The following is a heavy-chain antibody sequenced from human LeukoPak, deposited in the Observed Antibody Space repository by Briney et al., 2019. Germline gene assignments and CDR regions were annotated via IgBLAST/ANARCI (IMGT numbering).Heavy chain of an antibody. J-gene: IGHJ4*02. Sequence: ASVTVSCKASGYTFTGYYMHWVRQAPGQGLEWMGWINPNSGGTNYAQKFQGRVTMTRDTSITTAYMDLNSLRSDDTALYYCARDQNEWELDYYFDYWGQGTLVTVSS. V-gene: IGHV1-2*02. CDR1: GYTFTGYY. CDR3: ARDQNEWELDYYFDY. D-gene: IGHD1-26*01. CDR2: INPNSGGT.